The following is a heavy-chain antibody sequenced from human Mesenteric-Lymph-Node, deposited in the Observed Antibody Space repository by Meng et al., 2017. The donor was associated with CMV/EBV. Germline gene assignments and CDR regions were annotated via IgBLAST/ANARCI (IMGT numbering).Heavy chain of an antibody. Sequence: HVPRCAGGLLNPLEPLPVSCAVYGGSFSGYYWNWIRQSPEKGLEWIGEINHSGSTTYNPSFTSRIIISVDTSTNQISLNMSSVTAADTAVYYCARGSSYDILTGYFDYWGQGALVTVSS. CDR1: GGSFSGYY. V-gene: IGHV4-34*01. J-gene: IGHJ4*02. CDR3: ARGSSYDILTGYFDY. D-gene: IGHD3-9*01. CDR2: INHSGST.